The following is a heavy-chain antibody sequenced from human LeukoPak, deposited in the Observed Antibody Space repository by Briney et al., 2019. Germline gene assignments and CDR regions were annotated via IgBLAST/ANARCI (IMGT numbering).Heavy chain of an antibody. J-gene: IGHJ4*02. CDR3: AKDGFVWFGEFN. D-gene: IGHD3-10*01. CDR1: RFTFNTYA. V-gene: IGHV3-23*01. Sequence: PGGSLRLSCAASRFTFNTYAMSWVRQASGKGLEWVTAISGSGGSTYYADSVKGRFTISRDHSKNTLYLQMNSLRAEDTAVYYCAKDGFVWFGEFNWGQGTLVTVSS. CDR2: ISGSGGST.